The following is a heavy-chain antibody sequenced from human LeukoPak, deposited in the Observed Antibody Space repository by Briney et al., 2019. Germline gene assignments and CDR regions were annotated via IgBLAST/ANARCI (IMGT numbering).Heavy chain of an antibody. Sequence: TGGSLRLSCAASGFTFSSYWLSWFRQAPGKGLEWVALIRGTPYGGTTEYAASVKGRFTISRDDSKSIAYLQMNSLKTEDTAVYYCTRAGKPPYFDYWGQGTLVIVSS. V-gene: IGHV3-49*03. CDR2: IRGTPYGGTT. CDR3: TRAGKPPYFDY. J-gene: IGHJ4*02. CDR1: GFTFSSYW.